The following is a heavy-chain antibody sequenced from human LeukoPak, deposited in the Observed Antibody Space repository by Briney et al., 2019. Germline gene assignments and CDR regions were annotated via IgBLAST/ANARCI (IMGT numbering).Heavy chain of an antibody. CDR1: GGSFSGYY. V-gene: IGHV4-34*01. CDR3: ARGMLQYPYIDY. D-gene: IGHD2-8*01. Sequence: PSETLSLTCAVYGGSFSGYYWSWIRQPPGKGLEWIGEINHSGSTNYNPSPKSRVTISVDTSKNQFSLKLSSVTAADTAVYYCARGMLQYPYIDYWGQGTLVTVSS. CDR2: INHSGST. J-gene: IGHJ4*02.